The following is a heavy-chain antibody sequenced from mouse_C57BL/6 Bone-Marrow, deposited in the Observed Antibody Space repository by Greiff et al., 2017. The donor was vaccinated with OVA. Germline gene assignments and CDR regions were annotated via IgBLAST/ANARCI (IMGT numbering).Heavy chain of an antibody. CDR3: ASLVASYWYFDV. Sequence: EVMLVESGGGLVQPGGSLSLSCAASGFTFTDYYMSWVRQPPGKALEWLGFIRNKANGYTTEYSASVKGRFTISRDNSQSILYLQMNALRAVDSATYYCASLVASYWYFDVWGTGTTVTVSS. D-gene: IGHD1-1*01. CDR2: IRNKANGYTT. J-gene: IGHJ1*03. V-gene: IGHV7-3*01. CDR1: GFTFTDYY.